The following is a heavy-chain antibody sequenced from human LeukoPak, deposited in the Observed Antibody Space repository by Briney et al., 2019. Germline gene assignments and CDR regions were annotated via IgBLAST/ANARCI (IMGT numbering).Heavy chain of an antibody. V-gene: IGHV5-51*01. J-gene: IGHJ4*02. D-gene: IGHD6-6*01. Sequence: GESLKVSCKASGYSLASYWIGWVRQMPGQGLECMGIIYPGDSDTRYSPSFQGQVTISVEKSISTAYLQSSSLKASDTAMYYCARRSYSSASAVGYWGQGTLITVSS. CDR2: IYPGDSDT. CDR1: GYSLASYW. CDR3: ARRSYSSASAVGY.